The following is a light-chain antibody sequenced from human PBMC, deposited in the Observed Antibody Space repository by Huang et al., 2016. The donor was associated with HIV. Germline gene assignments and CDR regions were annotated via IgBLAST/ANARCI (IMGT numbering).Light chain of an antibody. J-gene: IGKJ3*01. CDR2: AAS. V-gene: IGKV1-9*01. Sequence: IQLTQSPSSLSASVGDRVTITCRASQDISSYLAWYQQKPGKAPKLLIYAASTLQSGVPSRFSGSGSGTDFTLTISRLQPEDFATYYCQQLNSYPCTFGPGTKVDIK. CDR1: QDISSY. CDR3: QQLNSYPCT.